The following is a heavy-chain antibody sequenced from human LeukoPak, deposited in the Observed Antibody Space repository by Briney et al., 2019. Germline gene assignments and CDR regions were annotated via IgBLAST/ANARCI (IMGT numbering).Heavy chain of an antibody. V-gene: IGHV4-39*07. CDR1: GGSISSSGYY. CDR3: ARGPQYYYDSSGPRYYFDY. J-gene: IGHJ4*02. D-gene: IGHD3-22*01. CDR2: IYYSGST. Sequence: SETLSPTCTVSGGSISSSGYYWGWIRQPPGKGLEWIGSIYYSGSTYYNPSLRSRVTISVDTSKNQFSLNLNSVTAADTAVYYCARGPQYYYDSSGPRYYFDYWGQGTLVTVSS.